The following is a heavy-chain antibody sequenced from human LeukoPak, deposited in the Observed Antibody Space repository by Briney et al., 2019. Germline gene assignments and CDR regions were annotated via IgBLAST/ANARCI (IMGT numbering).Heavy chain of an antibody. Sequence: SETLSLTCAVYGGSFSGYYWSWIRQPPGKGLEWIGEINHSGSTNYNPSLKSRVTISVDTSKNQFSLKLSSVTAADTAVYYCARGRRWLQNWGRGTLVTVSS. J-gene: IGHJ4*02. CDR1: GGSFSGYY. V-gene: IGHV4-34*01. D-gene: IGHD5-24*01. CDR3: ARGRRWLQN. CDR2: INHSGST.